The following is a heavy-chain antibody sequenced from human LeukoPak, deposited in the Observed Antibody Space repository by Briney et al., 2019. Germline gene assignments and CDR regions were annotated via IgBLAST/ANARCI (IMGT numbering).Heavy chain of an antibody. D-gene: IGHD4-23*01. Sequence: PGGSLRLSCAASGFTVSSNYMSWVRQAPGKGLEWVSVIYSGGSTYYADSVKGRFTISRDNSKNTLYLQMNSLRAEDTAVYYCARDPTVVTLDAFDIWGQGTMVTVSS. CDR3: ARDPTVVTLDAFDI. V-gene: IGHV3-53*01. CDR2: IYSGGST. J-gene: IGHJ3*02. CDR1: GFTVSSNY.